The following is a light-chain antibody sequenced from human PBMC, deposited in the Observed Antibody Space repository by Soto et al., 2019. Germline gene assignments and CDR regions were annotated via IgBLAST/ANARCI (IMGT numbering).Light chain of an antibody. CDR1: QRITSW. CDR3: QQGWA. CDR2: DAS. V-gene: IGKV1-5*01. J-gene: IGKJ1*01. Sequence: DIQMTQSPSTLSASEGDRVTITCRASQRITSWLAWYQQKSGKAPKFLISDASSLESGVPSRFSGSESGTEFTLTIGSLQPDDFATYYCQQGWAFGQGTKVEIK.